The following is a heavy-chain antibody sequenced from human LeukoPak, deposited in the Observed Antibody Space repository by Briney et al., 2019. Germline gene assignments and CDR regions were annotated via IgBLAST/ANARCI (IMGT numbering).Heavy chain of an antibody. J-gene: IGHJ4*02. Sequence: PGGSLRLSCAASGFTVSSNYMSWVRQAPGKGQEWVSVIYGGDTTYYADSVKGRFTISRDNSKNTLYLQMNSLRAEDTAVYYCARAEMFDYWGQGTLVTVSS. CDR1: GFTVSSNY. CDR2: IYGGDTT. V-gene: IGHV3-66*01. CDR3: ARAEMFDY.